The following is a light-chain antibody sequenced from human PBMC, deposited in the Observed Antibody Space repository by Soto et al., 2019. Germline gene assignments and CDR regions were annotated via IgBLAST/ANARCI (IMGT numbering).Light chain of an antibody. CDR3: QQYNSYSLT. CDR1: QSVSSW. V-gene: IGKV1-5*03. J-gene: IGKJ4*01. CDR2: KAS. Sequence: DIQMTQSPSTLSASVGDRVTITCRASQSVSSWLAWYQQKPGKAPKLLIYKASSLESGVPSRFSGSGSGTEFTLTISSLQPDDFATYYCQQYNSYSLTFGGGTKVEIK.